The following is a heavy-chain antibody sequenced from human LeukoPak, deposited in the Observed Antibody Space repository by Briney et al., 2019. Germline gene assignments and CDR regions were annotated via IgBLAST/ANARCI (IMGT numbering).Heavy chain of an antibody. CDR2: IYSGGST. CDR3: ARNWFDP. V-gene: IGHV3-53*05. CDR1: GFTVSSDY. Sequence: GGSLRLSCAASGFTVSSDYLSWVRQAPGKGLEWVSVIYSGGSTYYADSVKGRFTISRDKSKNTVYLQMNSLRFEDTAMYYCARNWFDPWGQGTLVTVSS. J-gene: IGHJ5*02.